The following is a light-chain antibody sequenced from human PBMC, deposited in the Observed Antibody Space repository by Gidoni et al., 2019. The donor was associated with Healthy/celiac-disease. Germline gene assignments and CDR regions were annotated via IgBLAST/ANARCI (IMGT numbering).Light chain of an antibody. Sequence: DIVMNQAPDSLAMSLGERATINCKSSQSVLYSSNNKNYLAWYQQKPGQPPKLLIYWASTRESGVPDRFSGSGSGTDFTLTISSLQAEDVAVYYCQQYYSTLWTFGQGTKVEIK. V-gene: IGKV4-1*01. CDR2: WAS. CDR3: QQYYSTLWT. CDR1: QSVLYSSNNKNY. J-gene: IGKJ1*01.